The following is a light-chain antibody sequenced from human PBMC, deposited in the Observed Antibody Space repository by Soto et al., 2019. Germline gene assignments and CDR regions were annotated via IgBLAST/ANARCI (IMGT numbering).Light chain of an antibody. CDR1: QSISSY. V-gene: IGKV3-11*01. CDR3: QQRSNWPPT. Sequence: EVVLTQSPATLSLSPGERATLSCRASQSISSYLGWYQQKPGQAPRLLISDASKRATGIPARFSGSGSGTDFTLTISSLEPEDFAVYYCQQRSNWPPTFDQGTRLEIK. J-gene: IGKJ5*01. CDR2: DAS.